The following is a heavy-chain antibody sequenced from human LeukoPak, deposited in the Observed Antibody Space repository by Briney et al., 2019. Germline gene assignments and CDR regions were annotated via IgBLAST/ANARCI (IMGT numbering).Heavy chain of an antibody. D-gene: IGHD1-14*01. CDR3: SRSEYTNPYFDF. Sequence: ASVKVSCKASGYSFTTCGINWVRQAPGQGLEWMGWISPSNGNTDYAQRLQGRVTMTTDTSTTTAYMELRSLTSDDTAFYYCSRSEYTNPYFDFWGQGTLVTVSS. V-gene: IGHV1-18*01. CDR2: ISPSNGNT. J-gene: IGHJ4*02. CDR1: GYSFTTCG.